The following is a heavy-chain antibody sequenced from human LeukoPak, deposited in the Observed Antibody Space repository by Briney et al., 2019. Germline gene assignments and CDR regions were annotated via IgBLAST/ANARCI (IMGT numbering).Heavy chain of an antibody. CDR1: GYTLTELS. CDR2: FDPEDGET. Sequence: ASVKVSCKVSGYTLTELSMHWVRQAPGKGLEWMGGFDPEDGETIYAQKFQGRVTMTEDTSTDTAYMELSSLRSDDTAVYYCARDQEGYSSGWYAPHDYWGQGTLVTVSS. V-gene: IGHV1-24*01. J-gene: IGHJ4*02. D-gene: IGHD6-19*01. CDR3: ARDQEGYSSGWYAPHDY.